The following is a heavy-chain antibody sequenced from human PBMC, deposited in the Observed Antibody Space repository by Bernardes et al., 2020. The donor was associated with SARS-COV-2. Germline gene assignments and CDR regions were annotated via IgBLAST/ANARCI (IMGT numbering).Heavy chain of an antibody. CDR1: GGSITSTTYY. J-gene: IGHJ1*01. Sequence: SETLSLTCTVSGGSITSTTYYWGWIRQPPGKGLESIGNIYNSGSTHYKPSSGSTYYNPSLKSQVTISVDTSKTQFSLKLNSVTAADTAVYYCARLGGNHCSAGTCYLDGSEYFQNWGQGTLVTVSS. CDR3: ARLGGNHCSAGTCYLDGSEYFQN. V-gene: IGHV4-39*01. D-gene: IGHD2-15*01. CDR2: IYNSGSTHYKPSSGST.